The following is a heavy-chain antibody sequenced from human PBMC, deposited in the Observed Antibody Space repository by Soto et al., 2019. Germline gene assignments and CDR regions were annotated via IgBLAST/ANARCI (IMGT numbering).Heavy chain of an antibody. D-gene: IGHD1-26*01. CDR1: GDSIGTYY. CDR3: ARSLKNLIRGATRYFFDS. J-gene: IGHJ4*02. CDR2: VYYTGST. Sequence: PSETLSLTCSVSGDSIGTYYWTWIRQRPGKGLEWIGFVYYTGSTKYNPSLQSRVSMSIDTSKNEFSLKLRSVTAADTAVYYCARSLKNLIRGATRYFFDSWGRGTLVTVSS. V-gene: IGHV4-59*01.